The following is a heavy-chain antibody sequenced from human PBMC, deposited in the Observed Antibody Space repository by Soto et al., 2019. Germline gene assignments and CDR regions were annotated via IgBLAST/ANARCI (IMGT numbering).Heavy chain of an antibody. V-gene: IGHV3-11*01. CDR2: ISSSGSTI. J-gene: IGHJ6*03. D-gene: IGHD3-16*01. CDR1: GFTFSDYY. Sequence: GGSLRLSCAASGFTFSDYYMSWIRQAPGKGLEWVSYISSSGSTIYYADSVKGRFTISRDNAKNSLYLQMNSLRAEDTAVYYCARVPDGGVADHRPYYYYYYYMDVWGKGTTVTVSS. CDR3: ARVPDGGVADHRPYYYYYYYMDV.